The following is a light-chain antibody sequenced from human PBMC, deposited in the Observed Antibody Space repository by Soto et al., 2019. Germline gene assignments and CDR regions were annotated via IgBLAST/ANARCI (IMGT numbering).Light chain of an antibody. CDR3: YSSRSSSTTFYV. J-gene: IGLJ1*01. Sequence: QSVLTQPASVSGSPGQSITISCAGTSSDIGGSNYVSWYQQHPGKAPKLMIYGVSNRPSGVSTRFSGSKSGNTASLTISGLQAEDEADDFCYSSRSSSTTFYVFGTGTKLTVL. CDR2: GVS. CDR1: SSDIGGSNY. V-gene: IGLV2-14*03.